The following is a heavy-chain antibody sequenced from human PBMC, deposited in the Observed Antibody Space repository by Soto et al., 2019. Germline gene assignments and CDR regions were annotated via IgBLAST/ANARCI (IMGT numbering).Heavy chain of an antibody. D-gene: IGHD4-17*01. J-gene: IGHJ2*01. CDR3: ARPYGGLGYLDV. Sequence: EVQLVESGGGLVQPGGSVRLSCAASGFTVSGTSMTWVRQAPGKGLEWVSFVSYGGTTYYADSVQGRFTISRHNSENTLYLQMNSLRPEDAAVYYCARPYGGLGYLDVWGRGTLVTVSS. CDR1: GFTVSGTS. V-gene: IGHV3-53*04. CDR2: VSYGGTT.